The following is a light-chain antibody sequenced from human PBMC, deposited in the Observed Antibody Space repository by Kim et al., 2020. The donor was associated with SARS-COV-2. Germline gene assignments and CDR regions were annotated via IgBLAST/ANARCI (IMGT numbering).Light chain of an antibody. CDR3: QQYDSAPTT. J-gene: IGKJ4*01. V-gene: IGKV3-20*01. Sequence: SPGERATLSCRASQSVSTTYFAWYQQKPGQAPRLLIYGASSRATGIPDRFTGSGSGTDFTLTISRLEPEDFAVYYCQQYDSAPTTFGGGTKVDIK. CDR1: QSVSTTY. CDR2: GAS.